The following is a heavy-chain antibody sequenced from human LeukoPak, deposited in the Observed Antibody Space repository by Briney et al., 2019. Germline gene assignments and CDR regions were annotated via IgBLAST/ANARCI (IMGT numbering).Heavy chain of an antibody. V-gene: IGHV3-48*01. CDR3: ARDGGVDSSGYYYFYYFDY. Sequence: GGSLRLSCAASGFTFSDYSMNWVRQAPGKGLEWVSYISSSTSTRYYADSVKGRFTISRDDAKNSLYLQMNSLRAEDTAVYYCARDGGVDSSGYYYFYYFDYWGQGTLVTVSS. CDR1: GFTFSDYS. CDR2: ISSSTSTR. D-gene: IGHD3-22*01. J-gene: IGHJ4*02.